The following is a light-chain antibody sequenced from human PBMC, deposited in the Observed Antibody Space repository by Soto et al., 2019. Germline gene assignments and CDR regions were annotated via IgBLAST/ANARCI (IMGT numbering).Light chain of an antibody. V-gene: IGKV3-20*01. CDR1: QSVNSSH. J-gene: IGKJ3*01. Sequence: EIVFTQSPGTLSLSPGERATITCRASQSVNSSHLVWYRQKPGQPPSVLIYGTSISVTGISDRISGSGSGTDFTLTISRQEPEDFSVYYCQQYRRTFGPGTQVDIK. CDR2: GTS. CDR3: QQYRRT.